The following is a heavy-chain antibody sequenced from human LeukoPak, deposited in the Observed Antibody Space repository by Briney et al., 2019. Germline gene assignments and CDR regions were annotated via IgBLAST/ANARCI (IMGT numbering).Heavy chain of an antibody. V-gene: IGHV3-48*01. CDR1: GLTFSGYG. CDR3: AKESMGYYDSSGYPFDY. CDR2: ISSSSSTI. Sequence: PGGSLRLSCAASGLTFSGYGMNWVRQAPGKGLEWISYISSSSSTIYYADSVKGRFTISRDNSKNTLYLQMNSLRAEDTAVYYCAKESMGYYDSSGYPFDYWGQGTLVTVSS. D-gene: IGHD3-22*01. J-gene: IGHJ4*02.